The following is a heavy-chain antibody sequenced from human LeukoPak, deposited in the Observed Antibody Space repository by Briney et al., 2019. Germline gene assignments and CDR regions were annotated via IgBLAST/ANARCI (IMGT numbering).Heavy chain of an antibody. CDR2: IYTSGSM. V-gene: IGHV4-61*09. CDR1: VGSISRGEYS. J-gene: IGHJ4*02. D-gene: IGHD3-10*01. Sequence: PSQTLSLTCTVSVGSISRGEYSWSWIRQPAGKGLEWIGHIYTSGSMNYNPSLKSRVTISVDTSKNQFSLKLTSVTAADTAVYYCTKGRGIWGQGTLVTVSS. CDR3: TKGRGI.